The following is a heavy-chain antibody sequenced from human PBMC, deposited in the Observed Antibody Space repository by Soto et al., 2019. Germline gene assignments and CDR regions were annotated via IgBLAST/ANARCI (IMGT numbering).Heavy chain of an antibody. J-gene: IGHJ4*02. CDR3: ARVGCSSTSCPYGPFDY. CDR1: GGSISSGGYY. Sequence: SETLSLTCTVSGGSISSGGYYWSWIRQHPGKGLEWIGYIYYSGSTYYNPSLKSRVTISVDTSKNQFSLKLSSVTAADTAVYYCARVGCSSTSCPYGPFDYWGQGTLVTVSS. D-gene: IGHD2-2*01. CDR2: IYYSGST. V-gene: IGHV4-31*03.